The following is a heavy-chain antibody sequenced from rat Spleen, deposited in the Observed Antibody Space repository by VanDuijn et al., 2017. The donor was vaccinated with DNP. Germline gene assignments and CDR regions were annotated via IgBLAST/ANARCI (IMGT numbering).Heavy chain of an antibody. Sequence: EVKLVESGGGLVKPGNSLKLSCAASGFTFSDYAMAWVRQSPKKGLEWVATIIYDGSSTYYRDSVKGRFTISRDNAKSTLYLRMDSLRSEDTATYYCATFEGRDAWGQGTSVTVSS. CDR1: GFTFSDYA. V-gene: IGHV5S10*01. CDR2: IIYDGSST. D-gene: IGHD1-11*01. CDR3: ATFEGRDA. J-gene: IGHJ4*01.